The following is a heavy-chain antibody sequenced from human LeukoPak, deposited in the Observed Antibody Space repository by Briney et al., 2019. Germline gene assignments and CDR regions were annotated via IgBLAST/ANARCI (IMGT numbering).Heavy chain of an antibody. CDR1: GGSISSGGYY. V-gene: IGHV4-61*02. Sequence: SETLSLTCTVSGGSISSGGYYWSWIRQPAGKGLEWIGRIYTSGSTDYNPSLKSRVTISFDTSKNQFSLKLSSVTAADTAVYYCARDYPPQNPFDYWGQGTLVTVSS. J-gene: IGHJ4*02. CDR3: ARDYPPQNPFDY. CDR2: IYTSGST.